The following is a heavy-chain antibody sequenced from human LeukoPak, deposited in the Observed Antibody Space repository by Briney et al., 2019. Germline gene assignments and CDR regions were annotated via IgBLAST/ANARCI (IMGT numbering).Heavy chain of an antibody. CDR2: ISSSSSTI. V-gene: IGHV3-48*01. D-gene: IGHD2-2*01. Sequence: GGSLRLSCAASGFTFSSYSMNWVRQAPGKGLEWVSYISSSSSTIYYADSVKGRFTISRDNAKNSLYLQMNSLRAEDTAVYYCARGQACSSTSCYGFDYWGQGTLVSVSS. J-gene: IGHJ4*02. CDR1: GFTFSSYS. CDR3: ARGQACSSTSCYGFDY.